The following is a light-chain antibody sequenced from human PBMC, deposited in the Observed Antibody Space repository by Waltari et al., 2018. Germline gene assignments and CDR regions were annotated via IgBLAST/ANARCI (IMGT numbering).Light chain of an antibody. CDR2: GAS. V-gene: IGKV3-20*01. Sequence: EIVLTQSPGTPSSSPGERATLSCRASQSVGRSLTWYQQTPGQAPRLLIYGASSRATGIPDRFSGSVSGTDFSLTISRLEPEDFALYYCQHYVRLPVSFGQGTKVDIK. CDR3: QHYVRLPVS. CDR1: QSVGRS. J-gene: IGKJ1*01.